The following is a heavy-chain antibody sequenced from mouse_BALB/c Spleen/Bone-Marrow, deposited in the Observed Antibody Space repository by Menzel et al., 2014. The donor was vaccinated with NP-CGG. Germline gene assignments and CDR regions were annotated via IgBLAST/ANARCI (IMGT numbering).Heavy chain of an antibody. D-gene: IGHD2-14*01. CDR3: ATYYRYDRRFAY. J-gene: IGHJ3*01. Sequence: VTLKESGAELVKPGASVKLSCTASGFNIKDTYMHWVKQRPEQGLEWIGRIDPANGNTKYDPKFQGKATITADTSSNTAYLQLSSLTSEDTAVYYCATYYRYDRRFAYWGQGTLATVSA. CDR1: GFNIKDTY. CDR2: IDPANGNT. V-gene: IGHV14-3*02.